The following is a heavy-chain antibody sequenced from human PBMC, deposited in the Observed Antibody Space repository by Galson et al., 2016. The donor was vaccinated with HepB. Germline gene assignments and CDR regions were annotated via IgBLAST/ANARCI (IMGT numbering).Heavy chain of an antibody. CDR1: GFTFSDFY. Sequence: SLRLSCAVSGFTFSDFYMSWLRQAPGKGPEWLSYISGSGSDTIYADSLKGRFTISRDNAENSLFLQIHSLGVEDTAVYYCARVGSLAGSGTYDYWGQGTLVTVS. CDR2: ISGSGSDT. D-gene: IGHD3-10*01. CDR3: ARVGSLAGSGTYDY. J-gene: IGHJ4*02. V-gene: IGHV3-11*06.